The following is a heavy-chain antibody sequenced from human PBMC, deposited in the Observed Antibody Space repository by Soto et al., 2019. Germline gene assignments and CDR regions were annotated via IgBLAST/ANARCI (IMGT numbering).Heavy chain of an antibody. Sequence: EVQLVESGGGLIQPGGSLRLSCAASGFTVSSNYMSWVRQAPGKGLEWVSVIYSGGSTYYADSVKGRFTISRDNSKNTLYPQMTGLRAEDGAVYYCARDRVESCYPEYFQNWGQGTLVTVSS. J-gene: IGHJ1*01. CDR1: GFTVSSNY. CDR3: ARDRVESCYPEYFQN. D-gene: IGHD2-15*01. V-gene: IGHV3-53*01. CDR2: IYSGGST.